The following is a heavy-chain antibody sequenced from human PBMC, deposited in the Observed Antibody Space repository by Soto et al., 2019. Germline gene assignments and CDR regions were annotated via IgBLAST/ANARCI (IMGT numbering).Heavy chain of an antibody. CDR3: ARGGGHCGSISCWHFDY. J-gene: IGHJ4*02. D-gene: IGHD2-2*01. V-gene: IGHV3-23*01. CDR2: ISHSGDST. Sequence: PGGSLRLSCAASAFAFSTYAMTWVRQAPGKGLEWVSGISHSGDSTYYAESVKGRFTISRDNSKNTLYLQISSLRAEDTAVYYCARGGGHCGSISCWHFDYWGQGTLVTVSS. CDR1: AFAFSTYA.